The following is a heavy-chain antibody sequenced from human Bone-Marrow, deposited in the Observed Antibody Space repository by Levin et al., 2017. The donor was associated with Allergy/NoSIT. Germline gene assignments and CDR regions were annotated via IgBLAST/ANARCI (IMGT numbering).Heavy chain of an antibody. Sequence: GGSLRLSCAASGFTFNTFTMHWIRQAPGKGLEWVAVISDDGTNEYYVDSVKGRFTVSRDNSNNTLYLQMNTLRAEDTAVYYCARDVIAPVVGMLGFWGQGTLVTVSS. J-gene: IGHJ4*02. CDR1: GFTFNTFT. D-gene: IGHD6-19*01. CDR3: ARDVIAPVVGMLGF. CDR2: ISDDGTNE. V-gene: IGHV3-30*04.